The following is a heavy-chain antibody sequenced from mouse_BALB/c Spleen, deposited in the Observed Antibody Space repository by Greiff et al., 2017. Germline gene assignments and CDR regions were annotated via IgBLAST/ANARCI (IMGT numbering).Heavy chain of an antibody. CDR3: SSYAMDY. J-gene: IGHJ4*01. CDR2: IDPANGNT. Sequence: VQLQQSGAELVKPGASVKLSCTASGFNIKDTYMHWVKQRPEQGLEWIGRIDPANGNTKYDPKFQGKATITADPSSNTAYLQLSSLTSEATAVYYCSSYAMDYWGQGTSVTVSS. V-gene: IGHV14-3*02. CDR1: GFNIKDTY.